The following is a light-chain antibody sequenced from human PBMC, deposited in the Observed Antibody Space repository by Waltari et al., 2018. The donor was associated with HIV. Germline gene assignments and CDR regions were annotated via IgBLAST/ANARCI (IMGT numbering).Light chain of an antibody. CDR3: ASWDDNLRHWV. CDR2: RND. J-gene: IGLJ3*02. V-gene: IGLV1-47*01. Sequence: QPKMTQAPSASKTPGPRIPMSCSGSKSNLGNNFIYWYQQIPGAAPRLVMARNDRRPAGVPDRFSGTKSGTSAFLAITDLRLDDEATYVCASWDDNLRHWVFGGGTKLTVL. CDR1: KSNLGNNF.